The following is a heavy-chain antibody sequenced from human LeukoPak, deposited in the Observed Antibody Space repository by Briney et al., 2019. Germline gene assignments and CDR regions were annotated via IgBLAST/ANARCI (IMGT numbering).Heavy chain of an antibody. V-gene: IGHV3-23*01. J-gene: IGHJ4*02. CDR3: ACQLGEYYFDY. Sequence: GGSLRLSCAASGFTFSSYAMSWVRQAPGKGLEWVSAISGSGGSTYYADSVKGRFTISSDNSKNTLYLQMNSLRAEDTAVYYCACQLGEYYFDYWGQGTLVTVSS. D-gene: IGHD4/OR15-4a*01. CDR1: GFTFSSYA. CDR2: ISGSGGST.